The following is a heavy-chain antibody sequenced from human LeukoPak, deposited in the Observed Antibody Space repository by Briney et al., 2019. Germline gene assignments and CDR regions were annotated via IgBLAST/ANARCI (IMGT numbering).Heavy chain of an antibody. D-gene: IGHD2/OR15-2a*01. CDR1: GGYTGSYY. J-gene: IGHJ5*02. CDR3: ARDFYASGFYFRFDP. Sequence: KSSETLSLTCTVSGGYTGSYYWSWIRQPAGKGLEWIGRISPSGTTHYNPSLGSRVTMSVDTSNNYFSLRLSSVTAADTAVYYCARDFYASGFYFRFDPWGQGILVTVSS. CDR2: ISPSGTT. V-gene: IGHV4-4*07.